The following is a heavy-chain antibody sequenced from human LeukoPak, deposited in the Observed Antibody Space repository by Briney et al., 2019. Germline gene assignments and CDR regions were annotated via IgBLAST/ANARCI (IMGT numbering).Heavy chain of an antibody. J-gene: IGHJ6*02. CDR1: GGSISSSSYY. CDR3: ARVDSGIAAAGTSPDYYYYYGMDV. D-gene: IGHD6-13*01. Sequence: ASETLSLTCTVSGGSISSSSYYWGWIRQPPGKGLEWIGSIYYRGSTYYNPSLKSRVTISVDTSKNQFSLKLSSVTAADTAVYYCARVDSGIAAAGTSPDYYYYYGMDVWGQGTTVTVSS. V-gene: IGHV4-39*07. CDR2: IYYRGST.